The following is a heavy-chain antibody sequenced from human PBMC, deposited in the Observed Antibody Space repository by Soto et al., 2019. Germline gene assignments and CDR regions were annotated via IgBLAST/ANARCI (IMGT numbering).Heavy chain of an antibody. CDR2: IFSSGST. CDR3: AREGSYSAYNFAHGIQLWSFDF. V-gene: IGHV4-4*07. J-gene: IGHJ4*02. Sequence: SETLSLTCTVSGGSINTFYWSWVRQPAGKGLEWIGRIFSSGSTSFNPSLESRVAMSVDTSKDHFSLNLSSVTAADMAVYYCAREGSYSAYNFAHGIQLWSFDFWGQGALVTVSS. CDR1: GGSINTFY. D-gene: IGHD5-12*01.